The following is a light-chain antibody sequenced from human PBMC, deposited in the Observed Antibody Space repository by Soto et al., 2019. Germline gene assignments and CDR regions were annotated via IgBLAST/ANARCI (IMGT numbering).Light chain of an antibody. CDR3: SSYTSSINYV. V-gene: IGLV2-14*01. J-gene: IGLJ1*01. CDR1: SNDITLYNY. Sequence: QSALTQPTSVSGSPGQSITISCTGTSNDITLYNYVSWYQQYPGKAPKLIIYQVTNRPSGVFTRFSGSKSGNTASLTISGLQAEDEADYYCSSYTSSINYVFGTGTKVTVL. CDR2: QVT.